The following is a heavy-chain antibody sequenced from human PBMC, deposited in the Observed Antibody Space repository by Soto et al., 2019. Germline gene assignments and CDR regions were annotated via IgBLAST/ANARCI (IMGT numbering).Heavy chain of an antibody. CDR2: IYHSGST. Sequence: SETLSLTCAVSGGSISSSNWWSRVRQPPGKGLEWIGEIYHSGSTNYNPSLKSRVTISVDKSKNQFSLKLSSVTAADTAVYYCARIALVVPAAPYYYGMDVWGQGXTVTVYS. J-gene: IGHJ6*02. V-gene: IGHV4-4*02. CDR1: GGSISSSNW. CDR3: ARIALVVPAAPYYYGMDV. D-gene: IGHD2-2*01.